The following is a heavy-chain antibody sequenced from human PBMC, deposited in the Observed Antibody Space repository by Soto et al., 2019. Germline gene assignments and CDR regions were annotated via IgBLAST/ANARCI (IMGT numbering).Heavy chain of an antibody. D-gene: IGHD3-10*01. J-gene: IGHJ6*02. Sequence: PSETLSLTCAVAGESFSEYYWSWIRQPPGKGLEWIGENNHSGSSNYNPSLKSRVTISVDKSKNQFSLKLSSVTAADTAVYYCARDRLEDYYGSGSYLLYYYGMDVWGQGTTVTVSS. CDR1: GESFSEYY. CDR3: ARDRLEDYYGSGSYLLYYYGMDV. V-gene: IGHV4-34*01. CDR2: NNHSGSS.